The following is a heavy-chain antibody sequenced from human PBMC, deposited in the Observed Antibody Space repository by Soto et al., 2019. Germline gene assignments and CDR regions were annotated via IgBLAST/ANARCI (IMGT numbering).Heavy chain of an antibody. D-gene: IGHD6-19*01. CDR3: ARDRSSGWYSFDY. Sequence: GGSLRLSCAASGITVSSNYMSWVRQAPGKGLEWVSVIYSGSTTDYADSVKGRFTISRDNSKNTLFLQMNSLRAEDTAVYYCARDRSSGWYSFDYWGQGTLVTVSS. J-gene: IGHJ4*02. V-gene: IGHV3-66*01. CDR2: IYSGSTT. CDR1: GITVSSNY.